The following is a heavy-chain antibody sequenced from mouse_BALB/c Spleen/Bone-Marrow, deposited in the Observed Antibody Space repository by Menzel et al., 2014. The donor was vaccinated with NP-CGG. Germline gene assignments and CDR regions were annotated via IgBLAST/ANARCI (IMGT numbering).Heavy chain of an antibody. CDR3: KRSLGRFAY. D-gene: IGHD4-1*01. CDR1: GYTFTDHA. Sequence: QVQLQQSDAELVKPGASVKISCKASGYTFTDHAIHWVKQKPEQGLERIGYISPGDGVIKYNEKFKGKAILTADKSSSTAYMQLNSLTSEDSAVHFCKRSLGRFAYWGQGTLVTVSA. V-gene: IGHV1S53*02. J-gene: IGHJ3*01. CDR2: ISPGDGVI.